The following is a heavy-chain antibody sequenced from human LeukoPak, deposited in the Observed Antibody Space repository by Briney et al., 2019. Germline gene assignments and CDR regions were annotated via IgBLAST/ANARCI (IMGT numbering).Heavy chain of an antibody. J-gene: IGHJ4*02. CDR1: GGTVSSGSYY. Sequence: SETLSLTCTVSGGTVSSGSYYWSWVRQPAGKGLEWIGRIYTSGSTNYNPSLKSRVTISVDTSKNQFSLKLRSVTAADTAVYYCAREDYYDSSGSIFDFGGQGPLVTVSS. V-gene: IGHV4-61*02. D-gene: IGHD3-22*01. CDR3: AREDYYDSSGSIFDF. CDR2: IYTSGST.